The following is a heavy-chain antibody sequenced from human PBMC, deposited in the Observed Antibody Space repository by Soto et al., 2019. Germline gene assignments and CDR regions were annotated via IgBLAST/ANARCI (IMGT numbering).Heavy chain of an antibody. V-gene: IGHV3-74*01. CDR2: INGDGSAT. J-gene: IGHJ4*02. D-gene: IGHD6-13*01. CDR1: GFTFSSYW. Sequence: GSLRLSCAASGFTFSSYWMHWVRQGPGTGLVWVSRINGDGSATGYADSVKGRFTISRDNTKDTLYLQMNSLRAEDTAVYYCGRDLAAVRTDWGQGTLVTVSS. CDR3: GRDLAAVRTD.